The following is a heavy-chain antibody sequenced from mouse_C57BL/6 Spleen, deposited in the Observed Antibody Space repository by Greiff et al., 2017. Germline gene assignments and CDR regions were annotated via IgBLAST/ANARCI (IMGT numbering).Heavy chain of an antibody. D-gene: IGHD2-2*01. CDR1: GFTFSSYT. J-gene: IGHJ4*01. Sequence: EVKLVESGGGLVKPGGSLKLSCAASGFTFSSYTMSWVRQTPEKRLEWVATISGGGGNTYYPDSVKGRFTISRDNAKNTLYLQMSSLRFEDTALYYCARLGGYDPYYAMDYWGQGTSVTVSS. CDR2: ISGGGGNT. CDR3: ARLGGYDPYYAMDY. V-gene: IGHV5-9*01.